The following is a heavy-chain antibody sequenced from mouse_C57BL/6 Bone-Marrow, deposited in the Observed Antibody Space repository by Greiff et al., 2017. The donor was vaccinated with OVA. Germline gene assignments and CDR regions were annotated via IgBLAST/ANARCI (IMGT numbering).Heavy chain of an antibody. V-gene: IGHV1-69*01. CDR2: IDPSDSYT. Sequence: VQLQQPGAELVMPGASVKLSCKASGYTFTSYWMHWVKQRPGQGLEWIGEIDPSDSYTNYNQKFKGKSTLTVDKSSSTAYMQLSSLTSEDSAVYYCATLYYYGSSQAWFAYWGQGTLVTVSA. CDR1: GYTFTSYW. J-gene: IGHJ3*01. CDR3: ATLYYYGSSQAWFAY. D-gene: IGHD1-1*01.